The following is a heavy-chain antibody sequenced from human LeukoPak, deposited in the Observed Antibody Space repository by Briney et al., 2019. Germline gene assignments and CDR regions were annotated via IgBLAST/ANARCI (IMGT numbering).Heavy chain of an antibody. D-gene: IGHD6-13*01. J-gene: IGHJ4*02. CDR3: GGVGYGSRGGVFDY. CDR2: IRYDGSNK. Sequence: GGSLRLSCAASGFTFSSYGMHWVRQAPGKGLEWVAFIRYDGSNKYYADSVKGRFTISRDNSKNTLYLQMNSLRAEDTAVYYCGGVGYGSRGGVFDYWGQGTLVTVSS. V-gene: IGHV3-30*02. CDR1: GFTFSSYG.